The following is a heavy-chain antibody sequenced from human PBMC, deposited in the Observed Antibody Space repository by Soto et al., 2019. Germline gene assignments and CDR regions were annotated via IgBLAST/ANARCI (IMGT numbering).Heavy chain of an antibody. D-gene: IGHD1-26*01. V-gene: IGHV4-59*01. J-gene: IGHJ4*02. CDR1: GGSISSYY. CDR3: ARDRPLGGSYYYFDY. Sequence: PSETLSLTCTVSGGSISSYYWSWIRQPPGKGLEWIGYIYYSGSTNYNPSLKSRVTISVDTSKNQFSLKLSSVTAADTAVYYCARDRPLGGSYYYFDYWGQGTLVTVSS. CDR2: IYYSGST.